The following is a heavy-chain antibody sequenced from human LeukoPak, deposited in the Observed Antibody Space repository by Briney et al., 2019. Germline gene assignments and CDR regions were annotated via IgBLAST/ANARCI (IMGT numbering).Heavy chain of an antibody. CDR1: GFSFSSYA. V-gene: IGHV3-23*01. Sequence: GGSLRLSCAASGFSFSSYAMSWVRQAPGKGLEWVSALSGTGRSTYYADSVRGRFTTSRDNSKNTLFLQVNSLRAEDTAVYYCAKGGDSSSWLFDFWGQGTLVTVSS. CDR2: LSGTGRST. J-gene: IGHJ4*02. CDR3: AKGGDSSSWLFDF. D-gene: IGHD6-13*01.